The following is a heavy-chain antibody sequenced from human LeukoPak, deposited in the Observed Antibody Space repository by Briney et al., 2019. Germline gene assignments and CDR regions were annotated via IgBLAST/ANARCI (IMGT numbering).Heavy chain of an antibody. CDR1: GGSISSSSYY. CDR2: IYYSGST. Sequence: PSETLSLTCTVSGGSISSSSYYWGWIRQPPGKGLEWIGSIYYSGSTYYNPSLKSRVTISVDTSKNQFSLKLSSVTAADTAVYYCARGGIAAAGYYYYYYMDVWGKGTTVTVSS. V-gene: IGHV4-39*07. CDR3: ARGGIAAAGYYYYYYMDV. D-gene: IGHD6-13*01. J-gene: IGHJ6*03.